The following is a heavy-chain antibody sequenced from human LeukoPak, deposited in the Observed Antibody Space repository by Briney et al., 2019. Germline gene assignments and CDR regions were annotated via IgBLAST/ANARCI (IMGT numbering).Heavy chain of an antibody. Sequence: PSETLSLTCGAYGGSFSGYHWNWIRQPPGEGLEWIGEINHSGSTNYNPSLKSRVTISVDTSKKQFSLRLSSVTAADTAVYFCARGVRIAVADPHLDYWGQGTLVTVSS. V-gene: IGHV4-34*01. D-gene: IGHD6-19*01. CDR1: GGSFSGYH. J-gene: IGHJ4*02. CDR2: INHSGST. CDR3: ARGVRIAVADPHLDY.